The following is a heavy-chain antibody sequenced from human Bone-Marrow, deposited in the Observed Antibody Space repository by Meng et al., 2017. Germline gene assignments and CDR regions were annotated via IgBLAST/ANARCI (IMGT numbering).Heavy chain of an antibody. CDR3: ARDEDISAARNLFGDY. V-gene: IGHV1-2*06. J-gene: IGHJ4*02. CDR2: INPKSGDT. CDR1: GYTFTGYY. Sequence: ASAKVSCKASGYTFTGYYMHWVRQAPGQGLEWMGRINPKSGDTHYAQRFQGRVTMTGNTSISTAYMELSGLRSDDTAMYCCARDEDISAARNLFGDYWGQGTLVTVSS. D-gene: IGHD6-25*01.